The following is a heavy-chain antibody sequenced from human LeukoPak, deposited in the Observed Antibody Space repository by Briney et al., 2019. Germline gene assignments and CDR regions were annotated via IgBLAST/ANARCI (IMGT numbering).Heavy chain of an antibody. CDR3: VRDPAPYYYGSGTFDS. V-gene: IGHV3-33*01. Sequence: PGGSLRLSCTASGFTFSNFAMHWVRQSPGKGLEWVALIWYDGSREDYADSVKGRFTISRDNSKSTLFLQMTVLRDEDTALYYCVRDPAPYYYGSGTFDSWGQGTQVTVSS. D-gene: IGHD3-10*01. CDR2: IWYDGSRE. J-gene: IGHJ4*02. CDR1: GFTFSNFA.